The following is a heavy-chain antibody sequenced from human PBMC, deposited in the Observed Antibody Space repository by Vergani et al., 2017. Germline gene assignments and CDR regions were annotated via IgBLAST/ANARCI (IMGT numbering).Heavy chain of an antibody. D-gene: IGHD5-24*01. V-gene: IGHV1-69*12. Sequence: QVQLVQSGAEVKKPGSSVKVSCKASGGTFSSYAISWVRQAPGQGLEWMGGIIPIFGTANYAQKFQCRVTITADESTSTASMGLSRLRSEDTAVYYCARGRDGYNYYLGWFDPWGQGTLVTVSS. CDR3: ARGRDGYNYYLGWFDP. CDR1: GGTFSSYA. CDR2: IIPIFGTA. J-gene: IGHJ5*02.